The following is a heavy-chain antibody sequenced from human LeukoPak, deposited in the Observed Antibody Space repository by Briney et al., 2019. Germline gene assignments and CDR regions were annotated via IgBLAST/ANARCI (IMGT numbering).Heavy chain of an antibody. CDR1: GYTFTGYY. J-gene: IGHJ3*02. CDR3: ARAQMLGGYYDSSGYLDAFDI. V-gene: IGHV1-2*02. CDR2: INPNSGGT. Sequence: ASVKVSCKASGYTFTGYYMHWVRQAPGQGLEWMGWINPNSGGTNYAQKFQGRVTMTRDTSISTAYMELSRLRSEDTAVYYCARAQMLGGYYDSSGYLDAFDIWGQGTMVTVSS. D-gene: IGHD3-22*01.